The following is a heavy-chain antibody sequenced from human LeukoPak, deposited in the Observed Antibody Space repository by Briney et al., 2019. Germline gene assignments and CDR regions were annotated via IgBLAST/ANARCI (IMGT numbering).Heavy chain of an antibody. D-gene: IGHD4-17*01. CDR2: LTTTSSYI. Sequence: GGSLRLSCAASGFTFNNYNMSWVRQTPGNGLEWVSSLTTTSSYIFYADSVKGRFTISRDNAKNSLYLQMNSLRAEDTALYYCARGCYGDYHSYYYMDVWGKGTTVTVSS. J-gene: IGHJ6*03. CDR1: GFTFNNYN. V-gene: IGHV3-21*04. CDR3: ARGCYGDYHSYYYMDV.